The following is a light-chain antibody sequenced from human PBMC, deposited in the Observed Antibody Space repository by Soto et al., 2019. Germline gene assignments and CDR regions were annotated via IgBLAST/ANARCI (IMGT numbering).Light chain of an antibody. CDR1: QSVSSN. V-gene: IGKV3-15*01. J-gene: IGKJ4*01. Sequence: ETVMTQSPATLSVSLGEGATLSCRASQSVSSNLVWYQHRPGQAPRLLIYGASTRATDIPARFSGSGSGTEFTLTISSLQSEDYAVYYCQQYNNLPRTFGGGTKVDIK. CDR2: GAS. CDR3: QQYNNLPRT.